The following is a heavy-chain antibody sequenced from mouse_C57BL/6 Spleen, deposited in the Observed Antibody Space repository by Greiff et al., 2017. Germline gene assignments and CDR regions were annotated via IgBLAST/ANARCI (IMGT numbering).Heavy chain of an antibody. Sequence: VQGVESGAELVMPGASVKLSCKASGYTFTSYWMHWVKQRPGQGLEWIGEIDPSDSHTNYNQKFKGKSTLTVDKSSSTAYMQLSSLTSEDSAVYYCARAGAMDYWGQGTSVTVSS. CDR2: IDPSDSHT. V-gene: IGHV1-69*01. D-gene: IGHD4-1*01. CDR1: GYTFTSYW. CDR3: ARAGAMDY. J-gene: IGHJ4*01.